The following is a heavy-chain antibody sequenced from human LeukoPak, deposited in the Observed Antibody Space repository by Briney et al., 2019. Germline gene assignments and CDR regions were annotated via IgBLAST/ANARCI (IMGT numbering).Heavy chain of an antibody. J-gene: IGHJ4*02. Sequence: SGGSLRLSCAASGFTFSNYSMNWVRQAPGKGLEWVSSIGSSNSYIFYADSVKGRLAISRDNAKNSLYLQMNSLRAEDTAVYYCAREAFSEGDGDYVGYWGQGTLVTVSS. CDR2: IGSSNSYI. CDR3: AREAFSEGDGDYVGY. V-gene: IGHV3-21*01. D-gene: IGHD4-17*01. CDR1: GFTFSNYS.